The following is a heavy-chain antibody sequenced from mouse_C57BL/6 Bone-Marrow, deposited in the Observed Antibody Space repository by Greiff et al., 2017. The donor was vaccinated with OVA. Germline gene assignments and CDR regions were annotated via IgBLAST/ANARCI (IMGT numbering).Heavy chain of an antibody. D-gene: IGHD1-1*01. CDR2: IWTGGGT. J-gene: IGHJ3*01. CDR1: GFSLTSYA. V-gene: IGHV2-9-1*01. CDR3: ALYYYGSSSAWFAY. Sequence: VKLMESGPGLVAPSQSLSITCTVSGFSLTSYAISWVRQPPGKGLEWLGVIWTGGGTNYNSALKSRLSISKDNSKSQVFLKMNSLQTDDTARYYCALYYYGSSSAWFAYWGQGTLVTVSA.